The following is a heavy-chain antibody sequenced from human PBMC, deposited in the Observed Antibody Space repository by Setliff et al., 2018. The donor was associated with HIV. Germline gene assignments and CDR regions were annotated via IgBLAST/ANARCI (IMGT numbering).Heavy chain of an antibody. CDR3: ARSRTTVTTSVDY. CDR1: GYTFTTYY. V-gene: IGHV1-8*02. D-gene: IGHD4-17*01. J-gene: IGHJ4*02. CDR2: MNPNSGNT. Sequence: ASVKVSCKASGYTFTTYYINWVRQATGQGLEWMGWMNPNSGNTGYAQKFQGRVTMTRNTSISTAYMELSSLRSEDTAVYYCARSRTTVTTSVDYWGQGTLVTVSS.